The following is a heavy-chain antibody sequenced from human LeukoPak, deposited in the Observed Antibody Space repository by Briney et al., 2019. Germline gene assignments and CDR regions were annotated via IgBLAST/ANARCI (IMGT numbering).Heavy chain of an antibody. J-gene: IGHJ4*02. CDR2: IYYSGST. V-gene: IGHV4-31*03. D-gene: IGHD3-3*01. CDR1: GGSISSGGYY. Sequence: SETLSLTCTVSGGSISSGGYYWSWIRQHPGKGLEWIGYIYYSGSTYYNPSLKSRVTISVDTSKNQFSLKLSPVTAADTAVYYCARALRFLEWSPRYFDYWGQGTLVTVSS. CDR3: ARALRFLEWSPRYFDY.